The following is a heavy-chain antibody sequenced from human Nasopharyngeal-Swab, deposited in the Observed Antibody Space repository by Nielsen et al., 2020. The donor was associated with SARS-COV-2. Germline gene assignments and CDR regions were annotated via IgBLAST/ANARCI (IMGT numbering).Heavy chain of an antibody. Sequence: GESLKISCAASGFTFSSYSMNWVRQAPGKGLEWVSSISSSSSYIYYADSVKGRFTISRDNAKNSLYLQVNSLRAEDTAVYYCARVRFVGELIDAFDIWGQGTMVTVSS. CDR1: GFTFSSYS. CDR3: ARVRFVGELIDAFDI. CDR2: ISSSSSYI. J-gene: IGHJ3*02. V-gene: IGHV3-21*01. D-gene: IGHD1-26*01.